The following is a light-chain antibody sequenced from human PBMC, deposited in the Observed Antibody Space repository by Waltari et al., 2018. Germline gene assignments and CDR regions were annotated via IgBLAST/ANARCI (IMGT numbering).Light chain of an antibody. Sequence: SALTQPASVSGSPGQSITISCTGPSRDAGGHNNVSWYQQHPGKAPTLMIYDVSKRPSGVSNRFSCSKSGNTASLTISGLQAEDEADYYCSSYTSSSTLVFGGGTKLTVL. CDR2: DVS. CDR3: SSYTSSSTLV. V-gene: IGLV2-14*01. CDR1: SRDAGGHNN. J-gene: IGLJ3*02.